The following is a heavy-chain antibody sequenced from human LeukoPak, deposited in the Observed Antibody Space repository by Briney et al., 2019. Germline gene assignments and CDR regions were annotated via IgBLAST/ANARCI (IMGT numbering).Heavy chain of an antibody. J-gene: IGHJ4*02. CDR1: GFTFSTYS. Sequence: GGSLRLACAASGFTFSTYSMNWVRQAPGKGMEWVSSISTGSSYMYYADSVKVRVTISRDNAKNSLYLQTTSLRVEDTAVYYCAGAVAGTDYWGQGTLVTVSS. CDR3: AGAVAGTDY. D-gene: IGHD6-13*01. V-gene: IGHV3-21*01. CDR2: ISTGSSYM.